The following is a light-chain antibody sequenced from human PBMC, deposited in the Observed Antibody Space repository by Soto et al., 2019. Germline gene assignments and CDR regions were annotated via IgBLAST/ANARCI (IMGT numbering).Light chain of an antibody. J-gene: IGLJ1*01. Sequence: QSVLTQPPSASGSPGQSVTISCTGTSSDIGGYKHVSWYQQYPGKAPKLMIYEVTKRPSGVPDRFSGYKSGNTASLTVSGLQVEDEADYYCSSYAGSNNFVVFGTGTKVTVL. CDR3: SSYAGSNNFVV. CDR1: SSDIGGYKH. V-gene: IGLV2-8*01. CDR2: EVT.